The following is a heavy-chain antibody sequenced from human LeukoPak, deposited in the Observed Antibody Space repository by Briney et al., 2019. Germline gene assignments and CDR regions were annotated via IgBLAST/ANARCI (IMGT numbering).Heavy chain of an antibody. CDR3: ARVAVTTGRYFDY. D-gene: IGHD2-21*02. CDR1: GGTFSSYA. CDR2: IIPIFGTA. Sequence: SVKVSCKASGGTFSSYAISWVRQAPGQGLEWMGGIIPIFGTANYAQKFQGRVTITADESTSTAYMELSSLRYEDTAVYYCARVAVTTGRYFDYWGQGTLVTVSS. V-gene: IGHV1-69*13. J-gene: IGHJ4*02.